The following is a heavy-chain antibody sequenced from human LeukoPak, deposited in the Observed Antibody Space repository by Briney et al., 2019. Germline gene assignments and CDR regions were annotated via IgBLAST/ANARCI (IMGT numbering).Heavy chain of an antibody. D-gene: IGHD6-13*01. CDR2: INHSGST. J-gene: IGHJ6*02. V-gene: IGHV4-34*01. Sequence: SETLSLTCAVYGGSFSGYYWSWIRQPPGKGLEWIGEINHSGSTNCNPSLKSRVTISVDTSKNQFSLKLSSVTAADTAVYYCARSQAAAGSYYYYGMDVWGQGTTVTVSS. CDR3: ARSQAAAGSYYYYGMDV. CDR1: GGSFSGYY.